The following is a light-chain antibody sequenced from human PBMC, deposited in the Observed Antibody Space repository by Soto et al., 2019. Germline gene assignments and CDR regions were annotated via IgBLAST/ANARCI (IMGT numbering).Light chain of an antibody. CDR1: KNDIGVYDF. Sequence: QSALTPPPSASGSPGQSVTISCTGTKNDIGVYDFVSWYQHHPGKAPRLIIYEVVQRPSGVPDRFSGSKSGNTASLTVSGLQAADEGDYFCKSYAGSNTYVFGSGTKVTVL. J-gene: IGLJ1*01. CDR3: KSYAGSNTYV. CDR2: EVV. V-gene: IGLV2-8*01.